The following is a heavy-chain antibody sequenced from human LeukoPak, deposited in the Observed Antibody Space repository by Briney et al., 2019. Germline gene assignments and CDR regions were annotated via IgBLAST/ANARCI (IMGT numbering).Heavy chain of an antibody. CDR2: INAGNGNT. V-gene: IGHV1-3*01. D-gene: IGHD6-19*01. Sequence: ASVKVSCKASGDTFTNYAMHWVRQAPGQRLEWMGWINAGNGNTKSSQKFQGRVTITRDTSASTAYMELSSLRSEDTAVYYCARIIYSSGWYGFDYWGQGTLVTVSS. J-gene: IGHJ4*02. CDR1: GDTFTNYA. CDR3: ARIIYSSGWYGFDY.